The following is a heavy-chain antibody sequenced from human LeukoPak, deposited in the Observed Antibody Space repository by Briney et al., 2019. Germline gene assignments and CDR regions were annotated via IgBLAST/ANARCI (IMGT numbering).Heavy chain of an antibody. CDR3: ARDLITRQQLWNYYYYYGMDV. CDR2: INHSGST. CDR1: GGSFSGYY. Sequence: PSETLSLTCAVYGGSFSGYYWSWIRQPPGKGLEWIGEINHSGSTNYNPSLKSRVTISVDTSKNQFSLKLSSVTAADTAVYYCARDLITRQQLWNYYYYYGMDVWGQGTTVTVSS. V-gene: IGHV4-34*01. D-gene: IGHD6-13*01. J-gene: IGHJ6*02.